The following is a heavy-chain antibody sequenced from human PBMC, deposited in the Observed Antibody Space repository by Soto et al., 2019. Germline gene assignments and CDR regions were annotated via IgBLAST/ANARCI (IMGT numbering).Heavy chain of an antibody. Sequence: SETLSLTCTVSGGSISSYYWSWIRQPPGKGLEWIGYIYYSGSTNYNPSLKSRVTISVDTSKNQFSLKLSSVTAADTAVYYCARDEGYSYGSKGYYYYGMDVRGQGTKVTVSS. CDR3: ARDEGYSYGSKGYYYYGMDV. V-gene: IGHV4-59*01. D-gene: IGHD5-18*01. CDR2: IYYSGST. CDR1: GGSISSYY. J-gene: IGHJ6*02.